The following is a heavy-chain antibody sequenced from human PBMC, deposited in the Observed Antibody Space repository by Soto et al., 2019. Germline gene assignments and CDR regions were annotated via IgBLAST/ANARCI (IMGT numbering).Heavy chain of an antibody. CDR3: ARVRRSLGPRFDY. V-gene: IGHV4-59*01. Sequence: SETLSLTCTVSGGSISSYYWTWIRQPPGKGLEWIGYIYYSGSTNYNPSLKSRVTISVDTSKNQFSLKLSSVTAADTAVYYCARVRRSLGPRFDYWGQGTLVTVSS. J-gene: IGHJ4*02. CDR1: GGSISSYY. D-gene: IGHD7-27*01. CDR2: IYYSGST.